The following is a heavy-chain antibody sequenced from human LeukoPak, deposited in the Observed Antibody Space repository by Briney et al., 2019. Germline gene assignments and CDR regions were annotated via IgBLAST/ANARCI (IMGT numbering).Heavy chain of an antibody. J-gene: IGHJ4*02. CDR2: IIPILGIA. CDR3: ARENSGYGGYDSPGPYSSGWYYFDY. CDR1: GGTFSSYA. D-gene: IGHD5-12*01. Sequence: SVKVSCKASGGTFSSYAISWVRQAPGQGLEWMGRIIPILGIANYAQKFQGRVTITADKSTSTAYMELSSLRSEDTAVYYCARENSGYGGYDSPGPYSSGWYYFDYWGQGTLVTVSS. V-gene: IGHV1-69*04.